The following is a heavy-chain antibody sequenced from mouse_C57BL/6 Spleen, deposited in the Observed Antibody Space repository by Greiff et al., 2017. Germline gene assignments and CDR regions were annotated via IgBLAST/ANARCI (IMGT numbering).Heavy chain of an antibody. J-gene: IGHJ2*01. CDR3: ARSNYGSSYGVLYY. D-gene: IGHD1-1*01. Sequence: EVQLQQSGPELVKPGASVKMSCKASGYTFTDYNMHWVKQSHGKSLEWIGYINPNNGGTSYNQKFKGKATLTVNKSSSTAYMELRSLTSEDSAVYYCARSNYGSSYGVLYYWGQGTTLTVSS. V-gene: IGHV1-22*01. CDR2: INPNNGGT. CDR1: GYTFTDYN.